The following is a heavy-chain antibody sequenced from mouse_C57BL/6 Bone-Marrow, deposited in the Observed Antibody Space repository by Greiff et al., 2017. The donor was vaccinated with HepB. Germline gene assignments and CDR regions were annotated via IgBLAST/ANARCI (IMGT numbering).Heavy chain of an antibody. CDR2: IDPSDSYT. Sequence: QVQLQQSGAELVMPGASVKLSCKASGYTFTSYWMHWVKQRPGQGLEWIGEIDPSDSYTNYNQKFKGKSTLTVDKSSSTAYMQISSLTSEDSAVYYCARLTTVVENYAMDYWGQGTSVTVSS. CDR1: GYTFTSYW. CDR3: ARLTTVVENYAMDY. J-gene: IGHJ4*01. V-gene: IGHV1-69*01. D-gene: IGHD1-1*01.